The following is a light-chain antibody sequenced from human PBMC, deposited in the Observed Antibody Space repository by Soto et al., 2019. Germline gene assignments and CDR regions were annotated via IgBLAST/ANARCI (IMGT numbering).Light chain of an antibody. Sequence: QSALTQPASVSGSPGQSITISCTGTSSDVGGYDFVSWYQHHPGKAPKLIIYEVSTRPSGVSNRFSGSKSGNTASLTISGLQAEDEADYYCSSYTSDWGVFGTGTKLPVL. CDR3: SSYTSDWGV. CDR1: SSDVGGYDF. V-gene: IGLV2-14*01. J-gene: IGLJ1*01. CDR2: EVS.